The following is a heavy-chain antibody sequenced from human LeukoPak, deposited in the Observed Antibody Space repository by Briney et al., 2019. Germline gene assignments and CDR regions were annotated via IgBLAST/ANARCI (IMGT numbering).Heavy chain of an antibody. V-gene: IGHV4-4*07. CDR2: IYTSGST. J-gene: IGHJ5*02. CDR3: ARDHFDTMVRGPPNWFDP. D-gene: IGHD3-10*01. Sequence: SETLSLTCTVSGGSISSYYWSWIRQPAGKGLEWIGRIYTSGSTNYNPSLKSRVTMSVDTSKNQFSLKLSSVTAADAAVYYCARDHFDTMVRGPPNWFDPWGQGTLVTVSS. CDR1: GGSISSYY.